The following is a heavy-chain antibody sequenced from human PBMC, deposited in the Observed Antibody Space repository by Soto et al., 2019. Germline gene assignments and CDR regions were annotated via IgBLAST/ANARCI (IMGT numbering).Heavy chain of an antibody. J-gene: IGHJ1*01. V-gene: IGHV1-69*01. CDR1: GGTFSSYA. CDR2: IIPVFGTA. CDR3: ARGWNDFPH. D-gene: IGHD1-1*01. Sequence: QVQLVQSGAEVKKPGSSVKVSCKASGGTFSSYAISWVRQAPGQGLECMGGIIPVFGTAHYAQKFQGRVTINADESTSTVYMELSSLRSEDTAVYYCARGWNDFPHWGQGPLVTVSS.